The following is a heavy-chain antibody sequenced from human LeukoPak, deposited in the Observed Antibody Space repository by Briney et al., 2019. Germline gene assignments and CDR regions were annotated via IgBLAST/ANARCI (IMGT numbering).Heavy chain of an antibody. Sequence: GGSLRLSCAASGFTFSSYSMNWVRQAPGKGLEWVSSISSSSSYIYYADSVKGRFTISRDNAKNSLYLRMNSLRAEDTAVYYCARGLRGSTGYWGQGTLVTVSS. J-gene: IGHJ4*02. CDR1: GFTFSSYS. V-gene: IGHV3-21*01. CDR2: ISSSSSYI. D-gene: IGHD1-14*01. CDR3: ARGLRGSTGY.